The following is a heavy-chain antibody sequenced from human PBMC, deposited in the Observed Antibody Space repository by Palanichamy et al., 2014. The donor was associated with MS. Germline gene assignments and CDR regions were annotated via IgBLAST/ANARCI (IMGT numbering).Heavy chain of an antibody. J-gene: IGHJ4*02. CDR1: GFTFDNYA. D-gene: IGHD5-24*01. CDR2: ISADGDST. CDR3: AKEMTTIGPAY. V-gene: IGHV3-43*02. Sequence: EVQLVEVWGEAWYSRGGPVRLSCAASGFTFDNYAMHWVRQGPGKSLEWVSLISADGDSTFYADSVQGRFTISRDNSKNSLYLQMTILRTEDTAFYYCAKEMTTIGPAYWGQGTLVAVSS.